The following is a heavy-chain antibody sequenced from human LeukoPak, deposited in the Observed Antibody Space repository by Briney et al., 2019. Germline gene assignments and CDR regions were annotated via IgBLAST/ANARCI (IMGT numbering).Heavy chain of an antibody. Sequence: SETLSLTCAVSGGSISSGGYSWSWIRQPPGKGLEWIGYIYHSGSTYYNPSLKSRVIISVDRSKNQFSLKLSSVTAADTAVYYCARGRLYDILTGYYDGPLGYFDYWGQGTLVTVSS. D-gene: IGHD3-9*01. V-gene: IGHV4-30-2*01. CDR3: ARGRLYDILTGYYDGPLGYFDY. CDR2: IYHSGST. CDR1: GGSISSGGYS. J-gene: IGHJ4*02.